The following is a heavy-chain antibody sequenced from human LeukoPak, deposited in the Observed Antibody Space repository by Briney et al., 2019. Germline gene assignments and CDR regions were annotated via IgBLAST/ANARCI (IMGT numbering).Heavy chain of an antibody. V-gene: IGHV2-5*02. CDR2: IYSDDDK. J-gene: IGHJ3*01. Sequence: ESGPTLVKPTQTLTLTCTVSGFSLTTSGVGVGWIRQPPGKALEWLALIYSDDDKRYSPSLQSRLTITKDNSKNQVVLTMSNADPVDTGTYYCAHRLWVRGSGYYSAFDVWGQGTLVSVSS. CDR3: AHRLWVRGSGYYSAFDV. D-gene: IGHD3-10*01. CDR1: GFSLTTSGVG.